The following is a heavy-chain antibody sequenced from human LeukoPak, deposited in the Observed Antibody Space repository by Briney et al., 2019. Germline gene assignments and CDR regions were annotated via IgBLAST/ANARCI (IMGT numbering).Heavy chain of an antibody. CDR2: INPNSGGT. J-gene: IGHJ6*03. D-gene: IGHD2-8*01. CDR1: GYTFTGCY. V-gene: IGHV1-2*02. CDR3: ARGRGYCTNGVCFFSRTYYMDV. Sequence: ASVKVSCKASGYTFTGCYMHWVRQAPGQGLEWMGWINPNSGGTNYAQKFQGRVTMTRDTSISTAYMELSRLRSDDTAVYYCARGRGYCTNGVCFFSRTYYMDVWGKGTTVTVSS.